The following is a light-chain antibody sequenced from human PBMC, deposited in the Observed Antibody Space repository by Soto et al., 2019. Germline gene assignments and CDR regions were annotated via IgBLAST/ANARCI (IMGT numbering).Light chain of an antibody. CDR3: QQYNNWWT. CDR1: QSVSSN. CDR2: GAS. V-gene: IGKV3-15*01. J-gene: IGKJ1*01. Sequence: ILMTQSPATLSVSPGESATLSCRASQSVSSNLAWYQQKPGQAPRLLIYGASTRATGIPARFSGSGSGTEFTLTISSLQSEDFAVYYCQQYNNWWTFGQGTKVEVK.